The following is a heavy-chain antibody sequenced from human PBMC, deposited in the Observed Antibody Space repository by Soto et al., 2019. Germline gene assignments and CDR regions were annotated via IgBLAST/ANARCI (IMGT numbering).Heavy chain of an antibody. CDR1: GFTVSSNY. V-gene: IGHV3-53*01. CDR2: IYSGGST. D-gene: IGHD1-26*01. Sequence: GGSLRLSXAASGFTVSSNYMSWVRQAPGKGLEWVSVIYSGGSTYYADSVKGRFTISRDNSKNTLYLQMNSLRAEYTAVYYCATHGGSYPYYFDYWGQGTLVTVSS. CDR3: ATHGGSYPYYFDY. J-gene: IGHJ4*02.